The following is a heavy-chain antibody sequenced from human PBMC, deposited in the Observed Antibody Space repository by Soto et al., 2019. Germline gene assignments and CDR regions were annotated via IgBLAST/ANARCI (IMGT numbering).Heavy chain of an antibody. Sequence: GGSLRLSCAASGFTFSGSAMHWVRQASGKGLEWVGRIRSKANSYATAYAASVKGRFTISRDNAKNSLYLQMNSLRAEDTALYYCAKDMDYGGNPYYYGMDVWGQGTTVTVSS. V-gene: IGHV3-73*01. J-gene: IGHJ6*02. CDR2: IRSKANSYAT. CDR3: AKDMDYGGNPYYYGMDV. CDR1: GFTFSGSA. D-gene: IGHD4-17*01.